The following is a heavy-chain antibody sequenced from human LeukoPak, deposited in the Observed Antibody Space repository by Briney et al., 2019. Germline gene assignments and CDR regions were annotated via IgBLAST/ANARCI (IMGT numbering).Heavy chain of an antibody. CDR2: ISSSSSYI. Sequence: GGSLRLSCAASGFTFSSYSMNWVRQAPGKGLEWVSSISSSSSYIYYADSVKGRFTISRDNAKNSLYLQMNSLRAEDTAVYYCARAQSITIPFDYWGQGTLVTVSS. V-gene: IGHV3-21*01. CDR3: ARAQSITIPFDY. J-gene: IGHJ4*02. D-gene: IGHD3-3*01. CDR1: GFTFSSYS.